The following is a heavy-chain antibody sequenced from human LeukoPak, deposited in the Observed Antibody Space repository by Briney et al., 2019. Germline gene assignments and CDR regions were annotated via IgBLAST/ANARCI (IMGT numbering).Heavy chain of an antibody. D-gene: IGHD1-26*01. CDR2: IFYNGST. Sequence: SETLSLTCTVSGGSISSYYWSWIRQPPGRGLEWIGYIFYNGSTHYNPSLKSRVTISLDTSKNQFSLKLASVTAADTAVYYCAREGGSYGGDFDYWGQGTLVTVSS. J-gene: IGHJ4*02. CDR3: AREGGSYGGDFDY. V-gene: IGHV4-59*01. CDR1: GGSISSYY.